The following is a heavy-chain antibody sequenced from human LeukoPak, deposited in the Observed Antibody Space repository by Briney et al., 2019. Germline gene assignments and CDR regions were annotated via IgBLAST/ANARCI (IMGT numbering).Heavy chain of an antibody. J-gene: IGHJ4*02. CDR1: GFTLSNYA. Sequence: GGSLRLSCAASGFTLSNYAMSLSWVRQAPGKGLEWVSGISGSGDSTYYADSVKGRFTISRDNSKNTLYLQMNSLRAEDTAVYYCAKENPRITIFGVVPPGYFDYWGQGTLVTVSS. V-gene: IGHV3-23*01. CDR2: ISGSGDST. CDR3: AKENPRITIFGVVPPGYFDY. D-gene: IGHD3-3*01.